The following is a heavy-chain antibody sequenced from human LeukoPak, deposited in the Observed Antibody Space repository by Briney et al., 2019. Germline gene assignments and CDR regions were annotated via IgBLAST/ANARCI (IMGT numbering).Heavy chain of an antibody. J-gene: IGHJ4*02. D-gene: IGHD1-1*01. CDR3: ARGNYYFDY. Sequence: WETLSLTRTVSGGSISSHYWSWIRQPPGKGLEWIGYIYYSGSTNYNPSPKSLVTISVDTSKNQVSLKLSCVTAADTAVYYCARGNYYFDYWGQGTLATVSS. CDR2: IYYSGST. CDR1: GGSISSHY. V-gene: IGHV4-59*11.